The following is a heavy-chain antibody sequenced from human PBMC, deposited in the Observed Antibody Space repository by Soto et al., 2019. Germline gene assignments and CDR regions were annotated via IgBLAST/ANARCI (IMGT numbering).Heavy chain of an antibody. Sequence: AAVKVSCKASGYTFTSYGISWVRQAPGQGLEWMGWISAYNGNTNYAQKLQGRVTMTTDTSTSTAYMELRSLRSDDTAVYYCARDVGITVIDAFDIWGQRTMFTVSS. J-gene: IGHJ3*02. D-gene: IGHD1-1*01. CDR3: ARDVGITVIDAFDI. CDR2: ISAYNGNT. CDR1: GYTFTSYG. V-gene: IGHV1-18*01.